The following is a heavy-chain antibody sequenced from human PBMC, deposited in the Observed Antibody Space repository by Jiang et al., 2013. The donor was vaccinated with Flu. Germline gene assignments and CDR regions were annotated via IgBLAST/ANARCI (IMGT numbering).Heavy chain of an antibody. CDR2: IYYSGST. D-gene: IGHD2-2*01. V-gene: IGHV4-39*01. J-gene: IGHJ5*02. CDR3: ARSRRSSTRFDP. Sequence: GPGLVKPSETLSLTCTVSGGSISSSSYYWGWIRQPPGKGLEWIGSIYYSGSTYYNPSLKSRVTISVDTSKNQFSLKLSSVTAADTAVYYCARSRRSSTRFDPWGQGTLVTVSS. CDR1: GGSISSSSYY.